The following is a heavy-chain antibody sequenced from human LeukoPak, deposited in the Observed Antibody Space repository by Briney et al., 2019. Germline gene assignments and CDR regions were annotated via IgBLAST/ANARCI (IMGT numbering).Heavy chain of an antibody. J-gene: IGHJ4*02. D-gene: IGHD3-10*01. V-gene: IGHV3-64*01. CDR3: ARASGWFGELPNDY. Sequence: GSLRLSCAASGFTFSSYAMHWVRQAPGKGLEYVSAISSNGGSTYYANSVKGRFTISRDNSKNTLYLQMGSLRAEDMAVYYCARASGWFGELPNDYWGQGTLVAVSS. CDR2: ISSNGGST. CDR1: GFTFSSYA.